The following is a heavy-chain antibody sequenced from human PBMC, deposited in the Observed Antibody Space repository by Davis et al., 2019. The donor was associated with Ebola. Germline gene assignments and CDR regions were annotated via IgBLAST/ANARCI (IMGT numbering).Heavy chain of an antibody. Sequence: GGSLRLSCAASGFTFDDYAMHWVRQTPGKRLEWVSLISWDGNSRHYADSVKGRFTISRDNGKNSLHLQMNSLTPEDSSVYYCARAEAGTQHLDYWGQGTLVTVSS. J-gene: IGHJ4*02. V-gene: IGHV3-43D*04. D-gene: IGHD6-19*01. CDR1: GFTFDDYA. CDR2: ISWDGNSR. CDR3: ARAEAGTQHLDY.